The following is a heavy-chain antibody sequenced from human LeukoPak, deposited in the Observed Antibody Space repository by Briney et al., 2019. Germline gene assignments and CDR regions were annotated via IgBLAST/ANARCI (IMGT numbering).Heavy chain of an antibody. CDR2: IYSGGST. V-gene: IGHV3-53*01. Sequence: PGGSLRLSCAASGFTVSSNYMSWVRQAPGKGLEWVSVIYSGGSTYYADSVKGRFTISRDNSKNTLYLQMNSLRAEDTAVYYCAKTPVLLWFGELSNGPFDPWGQGTLVTVSS. J-gene: IGHJ5*02. CDR3: AKTPVLLWFGELSNGPFDP. CDR1: GFTVSSNY. D-gene: IGHD3-10*01.